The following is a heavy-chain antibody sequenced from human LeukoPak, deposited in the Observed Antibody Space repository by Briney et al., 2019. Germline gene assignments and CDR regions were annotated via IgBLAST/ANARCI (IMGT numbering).Heavy chain of an antibody. V-gene: IGHV4-4*02. D-gene: IGHD3-16*02. Sequence: SDTLSLTCGVSGGYITSTHYWTWVRPPPGKGLEWIGEGNLQGRSNYNPSLMGRVAISVDMSENHISLQLTSVTAADTAVYYCAREGGPYRPLDYSGQGTLVT. CDR1: GGYITSTHY. CDR2: GNLQGRS. CDR3: AREGGPYRPLDY. J-gene: IGHJ4*02.